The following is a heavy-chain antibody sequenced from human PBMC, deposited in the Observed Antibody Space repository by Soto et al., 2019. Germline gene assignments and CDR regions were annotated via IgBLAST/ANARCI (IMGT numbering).Heavy chain of an antibody. J-gene: IGHJ4*02. CDR3: HAFAATVGWIDY. D-gene: IGHD2-15*01. V-gene: IGHV3-21*01. CDR2: ISSSSSYI. Sequence: EVQLVESGGGLVKPGGSLRLSCAASGFTFSSYSMNWVRLAPGKGLEWVSSISSSSSYIYYAESVKGRVTISRDNAKDSLYLQPNSLRAQDTALYYSHAFAATVGWIDYWGQGTLVTISS. CDR1: GFTFSSYS.